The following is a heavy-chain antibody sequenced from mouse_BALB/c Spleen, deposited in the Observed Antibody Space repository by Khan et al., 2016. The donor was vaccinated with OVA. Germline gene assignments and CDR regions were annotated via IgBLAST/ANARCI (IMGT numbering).Heavy chain of an antibody. D-gene: IGHD1-1*01. J-gene: IGHJ4*01. CDR1: GYTFTSNT. Sequence: QVQLQQSGAELARPGASVKMSCKASGYTFTSNTMHWLKQRPGQGLEWIGYINPGSGYTNYNQNFKDKATLTADKSSSTAYMQLSSLKTEDSAVYYCARRTTLYTLDYWGQGTSVTVSS. CDR2: INPGSGYT. CDR3: ARRTTLYTLDY. V-gene: IGHV1-4*01.